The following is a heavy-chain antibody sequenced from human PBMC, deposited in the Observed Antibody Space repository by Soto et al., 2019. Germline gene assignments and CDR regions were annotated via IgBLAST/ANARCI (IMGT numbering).Heavy chain of an antibody. V-gene: IGHV1-46*01. D-gene: IGHD3-3*01. J-gene: IGHJ5*02. CDR1: GYTFTSYY. Sequence: QVQLVQSGAEVKKPGASVKVSCKASGYTFTSYYMHWVRQAPGQGLEWMGIINPSGGSTSYAQKFQGRVAMTRDTAMSKVYMELSSVRSVDTAVYYCARERGYDFCSRHYGWFDPWGQGTLVTVSS. CDR3: ARERGYDFCSRHYGWFDP. CDR2: INPSGGST.